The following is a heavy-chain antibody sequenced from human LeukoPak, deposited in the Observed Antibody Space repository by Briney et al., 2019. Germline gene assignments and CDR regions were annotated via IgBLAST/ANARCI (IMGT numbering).Heavy chain of an antibody. CDR2: ISGSAGTI. CDR3: SRGRLFGDY. J-gene: IGHJ4*02. D-gene: IGHD2-21*02. Sequence: GGSLRLSCAASGLTFISYDMNWVRQAPGKGLEWVSYISGSAGTIYYADSVKGRFTISRDNAKNSLSLQMNSLRAEDTAVYYCSRGRLFGDYWGQGALVTVSS. V-gene: IGHV3-48*03. CDR1: GLTFISYD.